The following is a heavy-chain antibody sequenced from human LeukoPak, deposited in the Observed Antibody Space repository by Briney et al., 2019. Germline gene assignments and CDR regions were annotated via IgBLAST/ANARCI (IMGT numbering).Heavy chain of an antibody. CDR1: GYTFTSYA. CDR3: ARETYYGSGSYSPIGVYFDY. D-gene: IGHD3-10*01. V-gene: IGHV1-69*13. J-gene: IGHJ4*02. Sequence: SVKVSCKASGYTFTSYAMHWVRQAPGQRLEWMGGIIPIFGTANYAQKFQGRVTITADESTSTAYMELSSLRSEDTAVYYCARETYYGSGSYSPIGVYFDYWGQGTLVTVSS. CDR2: IIPIFGTA.